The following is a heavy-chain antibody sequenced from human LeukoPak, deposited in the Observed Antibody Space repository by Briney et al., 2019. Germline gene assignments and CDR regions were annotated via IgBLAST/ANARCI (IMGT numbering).Heavy chain of an antibody. D-gene: IGHD6-19*01. CDR3: AADRRSSGWYPAAY. V-gene: IGHV1-69*05. CDR2: IIPIFGTA. CDR1: GGTFSSYA. Sequence: ASVKVSCKASGGTFSSYAISWVRQAPGQGLEWMGGIIPIFGTANYAQKFQERVTITRDMSTSTAYMELSSLRSEDTAVYYCAADRRSSGWYPAAYWGQGTLVTVSS. J-gene: IGHJ4*02.